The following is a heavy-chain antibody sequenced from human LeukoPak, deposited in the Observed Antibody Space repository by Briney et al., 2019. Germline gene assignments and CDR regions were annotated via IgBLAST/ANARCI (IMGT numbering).Heavy chain of an antibody. D-gene: IGHD3-9*01. V-gene: IGHV4-31*03. J-gene: IGHJ4*02. CDR3: ARGLRYFDIDY. Sequence: SETLSLTCTVSGGSISSGGYYWSWIRQHPGKGLEWIGYIYYSGSTYYNPSLRSRVTISVDTSKNQFSLKLSSVTAADTAVYYCARGLRYFDIDYWGQGTLVTVSS. CDR2: IYYSGST. CDR1: GGSISSGGYY.